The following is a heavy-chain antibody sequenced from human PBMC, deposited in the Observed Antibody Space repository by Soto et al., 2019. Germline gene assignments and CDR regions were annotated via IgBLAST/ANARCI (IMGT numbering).Heavy chain of an antibody. J-gene: IGHJ4*02. D-gene: IGHD3-10*01. Sequence: GGSLRLSCAASGFTFSSYSMNWVRQAPGKGLEWVSSISSSSSYIYYADSVKGRFTISRDNAKNSLYLQMNSLRAEDTAVYYCARAATEYYYGSGIKLMDYWGQGTLVTVSS. CDR3: ARAATEYYYGSGIKLMDY. CDR1: GFTFSSYS. CDR2: ISSSSSYI. V-gene: IGHV3-21*01.